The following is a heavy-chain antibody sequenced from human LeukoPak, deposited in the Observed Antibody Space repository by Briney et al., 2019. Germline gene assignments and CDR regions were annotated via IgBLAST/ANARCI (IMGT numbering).Heavy chain of an antibody. CDR3: AKDMYSKGLFYFYY. V-gene: IGHV3-30*18. D-gene: IGHD6-13*01. J-gene: IGHJ4*02. CDR2: ISYDGSNK. Sequence: HPGGSLRLSCAASGFTFSSYGMHWVRQAPGKGLEWVAVISYDGSNKYYADSVKGRFTISRDNSKNKLYLEMNSLRAEATAVYYCAKDMYSKGLFYFYYWGQGTLVTVSS. CDR1: GFTFSSYG.